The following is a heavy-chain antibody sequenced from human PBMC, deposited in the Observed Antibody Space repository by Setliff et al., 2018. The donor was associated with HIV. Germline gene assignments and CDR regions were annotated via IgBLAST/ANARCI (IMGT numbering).Heavy chain of an antibody. Sequence: PSETLSLTCTVSGGSISSGIYYWSWIRQHPGKGLEWIGYIHYSGSTYYNPSLKSRVTISVDTSKRQFSLKLSSVTAADTAVYYCARDSRYYDSNGYESSGYYRHFDYWGQGTLVTVSS. CDR2: IHYSGST. J-gene: IGHJ4*02. CDR1: GGSISSGIYY. V-gene: IGHV4-31*03. CDR3: ARDSRYYDSNGYESSGYYRHFDY. D-gene: IGHD3-22*01.